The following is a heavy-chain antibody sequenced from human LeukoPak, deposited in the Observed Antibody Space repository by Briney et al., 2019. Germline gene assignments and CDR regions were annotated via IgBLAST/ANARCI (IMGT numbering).Heavy chain of an antibody. V-gene: IGHV4-59*01. CDR2: IYYNGDT. CDR1: GDSITGYS. J-gene: IGHJ5*02. CDR3: VRGPYGSSISNWFDP. Sequence: PSETLSLTCSVSGDSITGYSWSWIRQTPGKGPEWIGYIYYNGDTHYNPSLNSRLSMSVDTPKKQFSLNLRSVIAADTAVYYCVRGPYGSSISNWFDPWGQGLLVTVSS. D-gene: IGHD3-10*01.